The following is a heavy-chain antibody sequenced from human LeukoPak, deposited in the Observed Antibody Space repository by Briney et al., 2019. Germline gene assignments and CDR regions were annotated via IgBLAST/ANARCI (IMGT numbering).Heavy chain of an antibody. CDR3: ARNYGGNWGYMDV. CDR2: IYYSGST. CDR1: GGSISSRSYY. V-gene: IGHV4-39*01. D-gene: IGHD2-21*02. J-gene: IGHJ6*03. Sequence: SETLSLTCTVSGGSISSRSYYWGWIRQPPGKGLEWIGSIYYSGSTYSNPSLKSRVTISVDTSKNQFSLKLTSVTAADTAVYYCARNYGGNWGYMDVWGKGTTVTISS.